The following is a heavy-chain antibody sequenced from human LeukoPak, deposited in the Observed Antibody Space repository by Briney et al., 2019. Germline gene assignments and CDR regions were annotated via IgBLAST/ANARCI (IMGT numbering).Heavy chain of an antibody. Sequence: EASVKVSCKASGYIFTDYYMHWVRQAPGQELGWMGRINPNSGGTNYAQKFQGRVTMTRDTSISTAYMELSRLRSDDTAVYYCAAREQTGTDYWGQGTLVTVSS. V-gene: IGHV1-2*06. D-gene: IGHD1-1*01. J-gene: IGHJ4*02. CDR1: GYIFTDYY. CDR3: AAREQTGTDY. CDR2: INPNSGGT.